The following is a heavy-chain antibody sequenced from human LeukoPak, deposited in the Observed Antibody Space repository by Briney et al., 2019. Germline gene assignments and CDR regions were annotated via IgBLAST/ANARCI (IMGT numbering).Heavy chain of an antibody. CDR2: INPNSGGT. V-gene: IGHV1-2*06. CDR1: GYTFTGYY. J-gene: IGHJ4*02. CDR3: ARGSY. Sequence: ASVKVSCKASGYTFTGYYMHWVRQAPGQGLEWMGRINPNSGGTNYAQKFQGRVTITRNTSISTAYMELTSLRSEDTAVYYCARGSYWGQGTLVTGSS.